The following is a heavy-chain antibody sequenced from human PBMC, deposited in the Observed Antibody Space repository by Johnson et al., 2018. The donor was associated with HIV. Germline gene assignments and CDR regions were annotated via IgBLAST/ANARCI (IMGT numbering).Heavy chain of an antibody. CDR2: IYSGGST. CDR1: GFTVSSNY. CDR3: AREGRGAPHDAFDI. V-gene: IGHV3-53*01. J-gene: IGHJ3*02. D-gene: IGHD2-15*01. Sequence: VQLVESGGGLIQPGGSLRLSCAASGFTVSSNYMSWVRQAPGTGLEWVSVIYSGGSTYYADSVKGRFTISRDNSKNTLYLQMNSLRAEDTAVYYCAREGRGAPHDAFDIWGQGTMVTVSS.